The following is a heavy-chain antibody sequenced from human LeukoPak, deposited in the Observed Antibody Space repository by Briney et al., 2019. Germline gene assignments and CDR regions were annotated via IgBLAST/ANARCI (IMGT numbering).Heavy chain of an antibody. Sequence: GRSLRLSCAASGFTFSSYAMHWVRQAPGKGLEWVAVISYDGSNKYYADSVKGRFTISRDNSKNTLYLQMNSLRAEDTAVYYCAREHSSGWYGGFDYWGQGTLVTVSS. V-gene: IGHV3-30-3*01. CDR3: AREHSSGWYGGFDY. CDR1: GFTFSSYA. D-gene: IGHD6-19*01. J-gene: IGHJ4*02. CDR2: ISYDGSNK.